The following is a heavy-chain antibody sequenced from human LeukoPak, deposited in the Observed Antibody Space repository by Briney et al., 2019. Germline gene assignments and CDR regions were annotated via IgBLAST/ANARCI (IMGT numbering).Heavy chain of an antibody. CDR1: GFTFSSYS. Sequence: GGSLRLSCAASGFTFSSYSMNWVRQAPGKGLEWASSISSSSSYIYYADSVKGRFTISRDNAKNSLYLQMNSLRAEDTAVYYCARYSGYDDYMDVWGKGTTVTVSS. CDR3: ARYSGYDDYMDV. CDR2: ISSSSSYI. J-gene: IGHJ6*03. D-gene: IGHD5-12*01. V-gene: IGHV3-21*01.